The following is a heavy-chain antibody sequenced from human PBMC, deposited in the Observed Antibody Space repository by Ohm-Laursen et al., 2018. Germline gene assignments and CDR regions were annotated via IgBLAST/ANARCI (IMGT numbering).Heavy chain of an antibody. J-gene: IGHJ2*01. CDR2: INGDGRTT. Sequence: SLRLSCAASGFTFSSDWMHWVRQAPGKGLVWVSRINGDGRTTAYADSVKGRFTISRDNAKNTLYLQMNSLRAEDKAVYFCAKDFHRGATVTAGWYFDLWGRGTLVTVSS. CDR3: AKDFHRGATVTAGWYFDL. V-gene: IGHV3-74*01. CDR1: GFTFSSDW. D-gene: IGHD4-17*01.